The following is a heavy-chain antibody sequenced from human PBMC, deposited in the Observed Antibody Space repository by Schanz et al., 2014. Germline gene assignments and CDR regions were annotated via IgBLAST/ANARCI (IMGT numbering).Heavy chain of an antibody. CDR2: ISGSGGNT. CDR3: ANNWNLDY. D-gene: IGHD1-20*01. J-gene: IGHJ4*02. V-gene: IGHV3-23*01. Sequence: DVQLLESGGSLVQPGGSLRLSCAASGFTFRGYAMSWVRQAPGRGLEWVSIISGSGGNTYYADAVRGRFTISRDNSKNTLYLQMNSLRAEDTAVYYCANNWNLDYWGQGTLVTVSS. CDR1: GFTFRGYA.